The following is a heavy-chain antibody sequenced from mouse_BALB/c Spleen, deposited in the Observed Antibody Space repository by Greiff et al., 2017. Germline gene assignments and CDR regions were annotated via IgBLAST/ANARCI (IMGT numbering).Heavy chain of an antibody. CDR3: ARAGGYYGSSRYWYFDV. J-gene: IGHJ1*01. CDR1: GFTFSSYA. V-gene: IGHV5-9-4*01. CDR2: ISSGGSYT. D-gene: IGHD1-1*01. Sequence: EVQLVESGGGLVKPGGSLKLSCAASGFTFSSYAMSWVRQSPEKRLEWVAEISSGGSYTYYPDTVTGRFTISRDNAKNTLYLEMSSLRSEDTAMYYCARAGGYYGSSRYWYFDVWGAGTTVTVSS.